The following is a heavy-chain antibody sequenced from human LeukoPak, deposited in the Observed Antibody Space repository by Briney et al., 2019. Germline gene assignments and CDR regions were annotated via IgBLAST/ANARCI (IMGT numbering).Heavy chain of an antibody. J-gene: IGHJ6*03. CDR2: INHSGST. V-gene: IGHV4-34*01. Sequence: PSETLSLTCAVYGGSFSGYYWSWIRQPPGKGLGWIGEINHSGSTNYNPSLKSRVTISVDTSKNQFSLKLSSVTAADTAVYYCASSNAVVAGIGPLYYMDVWGKGTTVTISS. CDR1: GGSFSGYY. CDR3: ASSNAVVAGIGPLYYMDV. D-gene: IGHD6-19*01.